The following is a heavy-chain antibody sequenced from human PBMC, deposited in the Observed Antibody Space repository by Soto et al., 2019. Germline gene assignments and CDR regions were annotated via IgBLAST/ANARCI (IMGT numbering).Heavy chain of an antibody. CDR1: GGTFSSYA. CDR3: ARGIATGQLDP. CDR2: INPDNGNT. J-gene: IGHJ5*02. V-gene: IGHV1-3*01. D-gene: IGHD2-15*01. Sequence: VASVKVSCKASGGTFSSYAISWVRQAPGQGLEWMGWINPDNGNTKSSQKFQDRVIITRGTSASTAYMDLSSLRSEDTAVYYCARGIATGQLDPWGQGTLVTVSS.